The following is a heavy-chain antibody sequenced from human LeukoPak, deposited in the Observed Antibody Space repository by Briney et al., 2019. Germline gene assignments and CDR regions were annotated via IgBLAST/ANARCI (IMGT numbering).Heavy chain of an antibody. V-gene: IGHV4-59*01. CDR3: ARSSYYYAADAFDI. J-gene: IGHJ3*02. CDR2: VYYSGST. Sequence: SETLSLTCTVSGGSISSYYWSWIRQPPGKGLEWSGYVYYSGSTNYNPSLKSRVTISVDTSKNQFSLKLSSVTAADTAVYYCARSSYYYAADAFDIWGQGTMVTVSS. CDR1: GGSISSYY. D-gene: IGHD3-10*01.